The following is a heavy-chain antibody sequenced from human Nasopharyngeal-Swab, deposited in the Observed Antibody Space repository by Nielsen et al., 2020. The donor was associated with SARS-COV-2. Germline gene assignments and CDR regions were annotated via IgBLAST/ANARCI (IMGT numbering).Heavy chain of an antibody. D-gene: IGHD1-1*01. CDR1: GYSFTRNW. Sequence: GESLKISCEGSGYSFTRNWIGWVLQMLGKGLEWLGIIYPGDSDARYSPSFLGQVTISDDTSINTAYLQWSSLKASDTAMYYCARQQIIGTTAPLGPFDIWGQGTMVTVSS. V-gene: IGHV5-51*01. CDR3: ARQQIIGTTAPLGPFDI. J-gene: IGHJ3*02. CDR2: IYPGDSDA.